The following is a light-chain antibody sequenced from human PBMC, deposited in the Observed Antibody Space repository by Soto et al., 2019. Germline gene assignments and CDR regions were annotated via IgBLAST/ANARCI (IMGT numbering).Light chain of an antibody. CDR1: SSDVGGYNY. J-gene: IGLJ1*01. Sequence: SVLTQPASVSGSPGQSITISCTGTSSDVGGYNYVSWYQHHPGKAPKLIIYDVTNRPSGVSNPFSGSKSGNTASLTIPGLQPEDEADYYCSSYTTSNTRQIVFGTGTKVTVL. CDR2: DVT. CDR3: SSYTTSNTRQIV. V-gene: IGLV2-14*03.